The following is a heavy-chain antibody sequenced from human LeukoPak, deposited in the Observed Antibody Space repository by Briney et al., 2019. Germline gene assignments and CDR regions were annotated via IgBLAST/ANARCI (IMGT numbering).Heavy chain of an antibody. CDR1: GFTFSSYG. D-gene: IGHD3-10*01. V-gene: IGHV3-33*08. CDR3: ARDRWVVRGVIDY. Sequence: GGSLRLSCAASGFTFSSYGMHWVRQAPGKGLEWVVVIWYDGSNKYYADSVKGRFTISRDNSKNTLYLQMSSLRAEDTAVYYCARDRWVVRGVIDYWGQGTLVTVSS. J-gene: IGHJ4*02. CDR2: IWYDGSNK.